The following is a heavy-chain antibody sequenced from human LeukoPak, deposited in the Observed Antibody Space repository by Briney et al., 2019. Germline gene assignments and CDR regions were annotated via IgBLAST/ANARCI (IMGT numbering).Heavy chain of an antibody. CDR1: GFSLSTSGMC. CDR3: ARDTYSSSYFDY. J-gene: IGHJ4*02. Sequence: SGPALVKPTQTLTLTCTFSGFSLSTSGMCVSWIRQPPGKALEWLARIDWDDDKYYSTSLKTRLTISKDTSKNQVVLTMTNMDPVDTATYYCARDTYSSSYFDYWGQGTLVTVSS. CDR2: IDWDDDK. D-gene: IGHD6-6*01. V-gene: IGHV2-70*11.